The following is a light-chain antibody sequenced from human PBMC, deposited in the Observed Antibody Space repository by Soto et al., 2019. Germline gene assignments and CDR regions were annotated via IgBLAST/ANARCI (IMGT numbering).Light chain of an antibody. CDR3: QQYYTLPLT. J-gene: IGKJ4*02. CDR2: WAS. CDR1: QSVLYSSNNKNY. V-gene: IGKV4-1*01. Sequence: DIVMTQSPDSLSVSLGERATINCKSSQSVLYSSNNKNYLAWYQQKPGQPPKLLVYWASTRESGVPDRFTGSGSGTDFTLTIDNLQAEDVAVYYCQQYYTLPLTFGGGT.